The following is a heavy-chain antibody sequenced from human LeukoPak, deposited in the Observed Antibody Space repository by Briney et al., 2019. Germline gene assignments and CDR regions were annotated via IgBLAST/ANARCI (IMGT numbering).Heavy chain of an antibody. D-gene: IGHD5-12*01. J-gene: IGHJ4*02. CDR3: ARLARGYPDY. V-gene: IGHV3-7*05. CDR2: TKHDGSET. Sequence: GGSLRLSCAAFGFTFSSYWINWVRQAPGKGLEWVANTKHDGSETYYVDSVKGRFTISRDNAKNSLYLQMNSLRAEDTAVYYCARLARGYPDYWGQGTLVTVSS. CDR1: GFTFSSYW.